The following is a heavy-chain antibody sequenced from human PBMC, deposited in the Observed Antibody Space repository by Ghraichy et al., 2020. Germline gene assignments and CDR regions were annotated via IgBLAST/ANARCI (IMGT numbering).Heavy chain of an antibody. CDR3: ARGGALRFLEWSAGQNWFDP. CDR1: GGSISSYY. Sequence: SETLSLTCTVSGGSISSYYWSWIRQPPGKGLEWIGYIYYSGSTNYNPSLKSRVTISVDTSKNQFSLKLSSVTAADTAVYYCARGGALRFLEWSAGQNWFDPWGQGTLVTVSS. V-gene: IGHV4-59*01. J-gene: IGHJ5*02. CDR2: IYYSGST. D-gene: IGHD3-3*01.